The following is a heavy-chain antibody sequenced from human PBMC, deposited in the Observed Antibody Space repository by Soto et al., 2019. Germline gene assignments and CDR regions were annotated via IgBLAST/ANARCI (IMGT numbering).Heavy chain of an antibody. Sequence: GESLKISCKGSGYSFAGYWITWVRQKPGKGLEWMGRIDPSDSQTYYSPSFRGHVTISVTKSITTVFLQWSSLKASDTAMYYCARLSGCSNGVCYKFDYWGQGTLVTVSS. J-gene: IGHJ4*02. CDR2: IDPSDSQT. CDR3: ARLSGCSNGVCYKFDY. V-gene: IGHV5-10-1*01. CDR1: GYSFAGYW. D-gene: IGHD2-8*01.